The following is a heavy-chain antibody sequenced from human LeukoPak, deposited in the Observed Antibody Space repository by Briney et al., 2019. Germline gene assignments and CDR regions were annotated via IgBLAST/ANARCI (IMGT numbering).Heavy chain of an antibody. J-gene: IGHJ4*02. CDR2: ISSSSSVI. D-gene: IGHD6-13*01. Sequence: GGSLRLSCAASGFTFSSYAMNWIRQAPGKGLEWLSYISSSSSVIYYADSVKGRFTISRDNAKNSLYLQMSSPRAEDTAVYYCARDSRQQLPHWGQGTLVTVSS. V-gene: IGHV3-48*01. CDR1: GFTFSSYA. CDR3: ARDSRQQLPH.